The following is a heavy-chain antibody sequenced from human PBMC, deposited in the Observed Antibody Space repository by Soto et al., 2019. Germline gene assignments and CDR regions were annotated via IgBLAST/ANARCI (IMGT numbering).Heavy chain of an antibody. J-gene: IGHJ6*02. V-gene: IGHV4-34*02. CDR1: GEPFTDHF. D-gene: IGHD2-8*01. CDR3: ARGRVTNYYYYGADV. CDR2: INHGGRT. Sequence: QVQLQQWGAGLLKPSETLSLTCAVSGEPFTDHFCTWIRQAPGKGLEWIGEINHGGRTYFNPSLMSRGTLSVDTSKNQFSLVLVSLTAADTGVYYCARGRVTNYYYYGADVWGQGTTVTVSS.